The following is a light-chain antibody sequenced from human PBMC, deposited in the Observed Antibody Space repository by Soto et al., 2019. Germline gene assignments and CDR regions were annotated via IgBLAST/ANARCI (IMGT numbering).Light chain of an antibody. J-gene: IGKJ1*01. V-gene: IGKV1-5*03. CDR1: QSISSR. Sequence: DIQMTQSPSTLSASVGDRVTITCRASQSISSRLAWYQQKPGKAPKLLIYKASSLESGVPSRFSGSGSGTEFTLTISSLQPDDFATYYFQQYNSYRRTFGQGTKVEIK. CDR3: QQYNSYRRT. CDR2: KAS.